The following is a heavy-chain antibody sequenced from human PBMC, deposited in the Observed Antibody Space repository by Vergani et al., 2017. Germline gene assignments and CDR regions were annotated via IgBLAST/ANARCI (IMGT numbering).Heavy chain of an antibody. Sequence: EVQLLESGGGLVQPGGSLRLSCAASGFTVSSNYMSWVRQAPGKGLEWVSVIYSGGSTYYADSVKGRFTISRDNSKNTLYLQMNSLRAEDTAVYYCARGGDIAVAHTFDPWGQGTLVTVSS. D-gene: IGHD6-19*01. CDR2: IYSGGST. J-gene: IGHJ5*02. CDR3: ARGGDIAVAHTFDP. CDR1: GFTVSSNY. V-gene: IGHV3-53*01.